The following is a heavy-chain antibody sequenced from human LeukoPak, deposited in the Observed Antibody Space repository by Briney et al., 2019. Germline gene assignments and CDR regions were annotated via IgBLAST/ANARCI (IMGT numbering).Heavy chain of an antibody. CDR3: ARTTRYCSGGTCYGAVENFDY. D-gene: IGHD2-15*01. V-gene: IGHV4-59*01. CDR2: IYYNGNT. Sequence: PSETLSLTCTVSGGSISTFYWSWIRQPPGKGLEWIGYIYYNGNTKYNPSLKSRVTISVDTSKNQFSLKVASVTAADTAIYYCARTTRYCSGGTCYGAVENFDYWGQGTLVTVSS. J-gene: IGHJ4*02. CDR1: GGSISTFY.